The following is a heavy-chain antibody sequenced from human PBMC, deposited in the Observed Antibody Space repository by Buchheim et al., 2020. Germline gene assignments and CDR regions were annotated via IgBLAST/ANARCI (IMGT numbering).Heavy chain of an antibody. CDR3: ARGSCSSTSCLIRYYYYGMDV. D-gene: IGHD2-2*01. J-gene: IGHJ6*02. CDR2: IIPIFGTA. Sequence: QVQLVQSGAEVKKPGSSVKVSCKASGGTFSSYAISWVRQAPGQGLEWMGGIIPIFGTANYAQKFQGRVTITADESMSTAFMELSSLRSEDTAVYYCARGSCSSTSCLIRYYYYGMDVWGQGAT. CDR1: GGTFSSYA. V-gene: IGHV1-69*01.